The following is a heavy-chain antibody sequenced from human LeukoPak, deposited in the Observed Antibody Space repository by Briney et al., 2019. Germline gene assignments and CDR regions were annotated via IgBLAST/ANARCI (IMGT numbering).Heavy chain of an antibody. Sequence: GGSLRLSCAASGFTFSSYSMNWVRQAPGKGLEWVSSTSSSSSYIYYADSVKGRFTISRDNAKNSLYLQMNSLRAEDTAVYYRASLSGLRFKAEYFQHWGQGTLVTVSS. CDR1: GFTFSSYS. D-gene: IGHD5-12*01. CDR2: TSSSSSYI. J-gene: IGHJ1*01. CDR3: ASLSGLRFKAEYFQH. V-gene: IGHV3-21*01.